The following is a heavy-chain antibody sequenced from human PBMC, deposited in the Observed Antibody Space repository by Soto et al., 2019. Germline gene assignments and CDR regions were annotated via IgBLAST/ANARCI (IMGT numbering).Heavy chain of an antibody. D-gene: IGHD3-16*01. V-gene: IGHV4-59*01. Sequence: PSETLSLTCTVSGGSISSYYWSWIRQPPGKGLEWIGYIYYSGSTNYNPSLKSRVTISVDTSKNQFSLKLSSVTAADTAVYHCTRAGGTQDVWGKGTTVTVSS. J-gene: IGHJ6*04. CDR3: TRAGGTQDV. CDR2: IYYSGST. CDR1: GGSISSYY.